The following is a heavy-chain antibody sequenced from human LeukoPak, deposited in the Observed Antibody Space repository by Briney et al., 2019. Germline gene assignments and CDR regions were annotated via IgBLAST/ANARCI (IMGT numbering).Heavy chain of an antibody. V-gene: IGHV3-21*01. J-gene: IGHJ4*02. CDR2: ISSSSSYI. CDR3: AREIRGEGFDY. Sequence: GGSLRLSCAASAFTFSRYSMNWVRQTPGKGLEWVSSISSSSSYIHYADSVKGRFTISRDNAKNSLYLQMNSLRAEDTAVYFCAREIRGEGFDYWGQGTLVTVSS. CDR1: AFTFSRYS. D-gene: IGHD3-10*01.